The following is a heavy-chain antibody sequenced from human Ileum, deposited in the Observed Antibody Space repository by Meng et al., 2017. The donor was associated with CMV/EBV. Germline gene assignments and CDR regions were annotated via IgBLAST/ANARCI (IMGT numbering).Heavy chain of an antibody. CDR2: TSAYNGDT. Sequence: ASVKVSCKASGYTFTSYGVSGVRQAPGQGLEWMGWTSAYNGDTIYAQKLQGRVTMTTDTYTSTAYMELRSLRSDDTAVYYCARDKGYSSTVFDPWGQGTQVTVSS. D-gene: IGHD6-19*01. J-gene: IGHJ5*02. CDR3: ARDKGYSSTVFDP. CDR1: GYTFTSYG. V-gene: IGHV1-18*01.